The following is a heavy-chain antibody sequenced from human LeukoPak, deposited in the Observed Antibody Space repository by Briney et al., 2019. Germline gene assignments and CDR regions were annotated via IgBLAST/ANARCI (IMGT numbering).Heavy chain of an antibody. CDR3: ARGGQDIVVVPAAILGYYFDY. Sequence: ASVKVSCKASGYTFTSYDINWVRQAPGQGLEWMGWMNPNSGNTGYAQKFQGRVTMTRNTSISTAYMELSSLRSEDTAVYYCARGGQDIVVVPAAILGYYFDYGGQGTLVTVSS. CDR1: GYTFTSYD. V-gene: IGHV1-8*01. CDR2: MNPNSGNT. J-gene: IGHJ4*02. D-gene: IGHD2-2*01.